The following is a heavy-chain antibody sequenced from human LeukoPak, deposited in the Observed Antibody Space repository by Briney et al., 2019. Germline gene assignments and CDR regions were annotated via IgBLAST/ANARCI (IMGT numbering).Heavy chain of an antibody. CDR1: GFTFSTYG. D-gene: IGHD2-8*01. CDR2: MSGSGGST. Sequence: GGTLRLSCAASGFTFSTYGMSWVRQAPGKGLEWVSTMSGSGGSTYYADSVKGRFTISRDNSKNTLYMQMNSLRAEDTAVYYCAKDRCSNGIGCYYYYMDVWGKGTTVTISS. J-gene: IGHJ6*03. V-gene: IGHV3-23*01. CDR3: AKDRCSNGIGCYYYYMDV.